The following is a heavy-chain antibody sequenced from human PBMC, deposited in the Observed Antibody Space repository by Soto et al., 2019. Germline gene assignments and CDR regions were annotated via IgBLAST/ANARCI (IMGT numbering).Heavy chain of an antibody. J-gene: IGHJ4*02. D-gene: IGHD3-3*01. V-gene: IGHV4-39*01. CDR2: IYYSGST. CDR3: ARTVFLEWLLYYFDY. Sequence: SETLSLTCTVSGGSISSSSYYWGWIRQPPGKGLEWIGSIYYSGSTYYNPSLKSRVTISVDTSKNQFSLKLSSVTAADTAVYYCARTVFLEWLLYYFDYWGQGTLVTVSS. CDR1: GGSISSSSYY.